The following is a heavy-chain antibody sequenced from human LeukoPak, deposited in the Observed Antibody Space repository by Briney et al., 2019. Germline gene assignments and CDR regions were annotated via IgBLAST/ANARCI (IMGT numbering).Heavy chain of an antibody. Sequence: PSETLCLSCAVSGVSIRSYFRIWIRQVPGKGLVWIGYFNYSGSSNYNPSLKIRVTISVDTSKNHFSLKVSSVTAADTAIYYCARVYPSYGAFDSLGRGTMVTVSS. V-gene: IGHV4-59*01. CDR2: FNYSGSS. CDR1: GVSIRSYF. D-gene: IGHD2-21*01. CDR3: ARVYPSYGAFDS. J-gene: IGHJ3*02.